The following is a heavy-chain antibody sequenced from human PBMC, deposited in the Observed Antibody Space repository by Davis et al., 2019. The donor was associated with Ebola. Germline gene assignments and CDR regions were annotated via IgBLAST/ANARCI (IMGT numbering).Heavy chain of an antibody. V-gene: IGHV4-59*08. CDR1: GVSISTSS. D-gene: IGHD2-15*01. CDR3: ARLGRSHKCCYFDY. J-gene: IGHJ4*02. Sequence: GSLRLSCTVSGVSISTSSRGWIRQSPGKGLDSPGYIFSTGTTHYNASLKRRATISVDTSQFSLRRSSVTAADTAVYYCARLGRSHKCCYFDYWGLGTLVTVSS. CDR2: IFSTGTT.